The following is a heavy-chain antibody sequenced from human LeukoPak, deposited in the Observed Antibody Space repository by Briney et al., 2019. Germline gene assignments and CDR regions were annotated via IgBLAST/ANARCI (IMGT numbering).Heavy chain of an antibody. D-gene: IGHD4-23*01. J-gene: IGHJ3*02. CDR1: GYSFTSYW. CDR2: IYPGDSDT. Sequence: GESLKISCKGSGYSFTSYWIGWVRQMPGKGLEWMGIIYPGDSDTRYSPSFQGQVTISADKSLSTAYLQWSSLKASDTAMYYCARLRRMVVTSSAPADAFDIWGQGTMVTVSS. CDR3: ARLRRMVVTSSAPADAFDI. V-gene: IGHV5-51*01.